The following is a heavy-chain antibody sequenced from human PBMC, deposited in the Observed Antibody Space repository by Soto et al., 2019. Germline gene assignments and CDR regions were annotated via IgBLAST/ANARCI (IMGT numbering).Heavy chain of an antibody. CDR1: GDSISNSRW. J-gene: IGHJ3*01. V-gene: IGHV4-4*02. CDR3: AYSTGWYRHDV. Sequence: QVQLQESGPGLVKPSGTLSLTCAVSGDSISNSRWWTWVRQPPGKGLEWIGDIFHSGDTNYTPSLKSRVFISVDKSQNQCSLKVSSVTAADTAVYYCAYSTGWYRHDVWGQGTLVTVSS. CDR2: IFHSGDT. D-gene: IGHD6-19*01.